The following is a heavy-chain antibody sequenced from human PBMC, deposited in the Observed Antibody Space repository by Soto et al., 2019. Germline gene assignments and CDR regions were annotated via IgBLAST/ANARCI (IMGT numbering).Heavy chain of an antibody. V-gene: IGHV3-23*01. CDR1: GVTFSRYA. D-gene: IGHD3-10*01. CDR3: AKGGYYGSGSSDY. Sequence: GSLRLSCAGYGVTFSRYAMSWVRQATCKRLEWVSAISGSGGSTYYADSVKGRFTISRDNSKNTLYLQMNSPRAEDTAVYYCAKGGYYGSGSSDYWGQGTLVTVSS. J-gene: IGHJ4*02. CDR2: ISGSGGST.